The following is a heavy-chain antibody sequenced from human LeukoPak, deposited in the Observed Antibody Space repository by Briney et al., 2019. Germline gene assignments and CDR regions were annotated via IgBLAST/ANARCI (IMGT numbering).Heavy chain of an antibody. D-gene: IGHD3-10*01. CDR1: GYTFTSYG. V-gene: IGHV1-18*01. J-gene: IGHJ6*03. CDR2: ISAYNGNT. CDR3: ARIPRIYGSAEYYYMDV. Sequence: ASVKVSCKASGYTFTSYGISWRRQAPAPGLEWMGWISAYNGNTTYAQTPHSRVTMTTETSTSTAYVELRSLRSDDTAVYYCARIPRIYGSAEYYYMDVWGKGTTVTVSS.